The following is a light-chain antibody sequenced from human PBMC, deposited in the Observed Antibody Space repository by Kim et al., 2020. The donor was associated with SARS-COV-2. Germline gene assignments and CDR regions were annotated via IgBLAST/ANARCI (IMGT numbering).Light chain of an antibody. CDR2: SKN. CDR3: NSRDSSGNHHYV. Sequence: SSEPTQDPAVSVALGQTVRITCQGDSLRSYYASWYQQKPGQAPVLVIYSKNNRPSGISDRFSGSSSGNTASLTITGAQAEDEADYYCNSRDSSGNHHYVF. CDR1: SLRSYY. V-gene: IGLV3-19*01. J-gene: IGLJ1*01.